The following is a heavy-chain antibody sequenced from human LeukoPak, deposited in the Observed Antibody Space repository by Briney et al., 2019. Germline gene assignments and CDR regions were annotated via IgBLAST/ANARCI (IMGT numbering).Heavy chain of an antibody. D-gene: IGHD5-18*01. Sequence: PGGSLRLSCAASGFTVSNNYMRWVRQAPGKGLEWVSLIYSGGSTYYADSVKGRFIISRDNAKNSLYLQMNSLRAEDTAVYYCARRATTERGYSYGLDYWGQGTLVTVSS. CDR3: ARRATTERGYSYGLDY. CDR1: GFTVSNNY. J-gene: IGHJ4*02. CDR2: IYSGGST. V-gene: IGHV3-66*01.